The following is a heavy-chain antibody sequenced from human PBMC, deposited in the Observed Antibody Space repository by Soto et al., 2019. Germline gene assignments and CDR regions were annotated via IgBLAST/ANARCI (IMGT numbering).Heavy chain of an antibody. D-gene: IGHD2-21*02. CDR1: GFSLSTTGVG. J-gene: IGHJ6*02. CDR3: VQSRCGGDCLQSYSSHSYYGLDV. V-gene: IGHV2-5*02. CDR2: IFWDDDK. Sequence: GSCPTLVKPTQTLTLTCSFSGFSLSTTGVGVGWIRQPPGKALEWLALIFWDDDKRYNPSLNSRLTITKDTSKNQVVLAMTNVDPVDTATYYCVQSRCGGDCLQSYSSHSYYGLDVWGQGTTVTVSS.